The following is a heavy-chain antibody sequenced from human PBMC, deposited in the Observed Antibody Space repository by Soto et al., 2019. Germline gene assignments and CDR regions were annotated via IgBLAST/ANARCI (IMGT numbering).Heavy chain of an antibody. J-gene: IGHJ4*02. CDR1: GFTLSDYA. CDR3: AKDIDGDGYNTHFDY. Sequence: RRLSRAASGFTLSDYAMYWERKAPGKGLEWVSGISWNSGSIGYADSVKGRFTISRDNAKNSLYLQMNSLRAEDTALYYCAKDIDGDGYNTHFDYWGQGTLVTVSA. V-gene: IGHV3-9*01. D-gene: IGHD5-12*01. CDR2: ISWNSGSI.